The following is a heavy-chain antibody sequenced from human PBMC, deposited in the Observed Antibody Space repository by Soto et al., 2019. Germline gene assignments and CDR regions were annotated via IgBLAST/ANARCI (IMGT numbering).Heavy chain of an antibody. V-gene: IGHV3-30*18. CDR2: ISYDGSNK. CDR3: AKGGYSSGQSGDY. CDR1: GFTFSSYG. Sequence: QVQLVESGGGVVQPGRSLRLSCAASGFTFSSYGMHWVRQAPGKGLEWVAVISYDGSNKYYADSVKGRFTISRDNSKNTLYLQMNSLRAEDTAVYYCAKGGYSSGQSGDYWGQGTLVTVSS. J-gene: IGHJ4*02. D-gene: IGHD6-19*01.